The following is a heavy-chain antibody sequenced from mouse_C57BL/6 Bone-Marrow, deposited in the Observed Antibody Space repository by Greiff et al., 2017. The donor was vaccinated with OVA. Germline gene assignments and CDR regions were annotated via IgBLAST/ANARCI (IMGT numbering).Heavy chain of an antibody. J-gene: IGHJ3*01. CDR2: INPSNGGT. CDR1: GYTFTSYW. CDR3: AREAYYDYGEEFSY. V-gene: IGHV1-53*01. Sequence: QVQLQQPGTELVKPGASVKLSCKASGYTFTSYWMHWVKQRPGQGLEWIGNINPSNGGTNYNEKFKSKATLTVDKSYSTAYMQLSSLTSEDSAFYFFAREAYYDYGEEFSYWGQGTLVTVSA. D-gene: IGHD2-4*01.